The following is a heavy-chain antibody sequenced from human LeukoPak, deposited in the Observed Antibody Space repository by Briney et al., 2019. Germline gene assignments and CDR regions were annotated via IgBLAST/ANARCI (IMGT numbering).Heavy chain of an antibody. J-gene: IGHJ4*02. CDR1: GFTFSDHY. D-gene: IGHD1-26*01. Sequence: GGSLRLSCAASGFTFSDHYMDWVRQAPGKGLEWVGRTRNKANRYTTEYAASVKGRFTISRDDSKNSLYLQMNSLRAEDTAVYYCAKGESGSYYQVIDYWGQGTLVTVPS. CDR2: TRNKANRYTT. CDR3: AKGESGSYYQVIDY. V-gene: IGHV3-72*01.